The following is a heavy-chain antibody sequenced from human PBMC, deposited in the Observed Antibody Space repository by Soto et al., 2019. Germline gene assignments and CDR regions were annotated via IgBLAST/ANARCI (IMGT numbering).Heavy chain of an antibody. D-gene: IGHD2-2*01. CDR1: GFTFSSYA. V-gene: IGHV3-23*01. J-gene: IGHJ4*02. Sequence: HPGGSLRLSCAASGFTFSSYAMSWVRQAPGKGLEWVSAISGSGGSTYYADSVKGRFTISRDNSKNTLYLQMNSLRAEDTAVYYCAKDVFDIVVVPAAQWDYFDYWGQGTLVTVSS. CDR2: ISGSGGST. CDR3: AKDVFDIVVVPAAQWDYFDY.